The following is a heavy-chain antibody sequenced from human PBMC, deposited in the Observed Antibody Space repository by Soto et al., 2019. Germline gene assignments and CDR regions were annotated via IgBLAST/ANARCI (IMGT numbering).Heavy chain of an antibody. Sequence: EVQLLESGGGLVQPGGSLRLSCAASGFTFNNFAMNWVRQAPGKGLEWVSAVNNGGDSTYYADSVQGRFTISRDNSENTLYLAMNSLRADDTAVYYCAKASGRVATIGFSDVWGKGTTVTVSS. CDR3: AKASGRVATIGFSDV. CDR1: GFTFNNFA. J-gene: IGHJ6*04. D-gene: IGHD5-12*01. CDR2: VNNGGDST. V-gene: IGHV3-23*01.